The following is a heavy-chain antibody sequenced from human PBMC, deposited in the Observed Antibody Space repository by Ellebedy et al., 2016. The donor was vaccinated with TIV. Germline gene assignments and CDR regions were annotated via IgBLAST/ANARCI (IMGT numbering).Heavy chain of an antibody. Sequence: GESLKISCAASGFTVSSNYMSWVRQAPGKGLEWVSSISGSGGNIYYADSVKGRFSISRDNSKNTLYLQMNSLRAVDTAVYYCAGYVWGSYRHDYWGQGTLVTVSS. V-gene: IGHV3-23*01. CDR3: AGYVWGSYRHDY. J-gene: IGHJ4*02. CDR2: ISGSGGNI. CDR1: GFTVSSNY. D-gene: IGHD3-16*02.